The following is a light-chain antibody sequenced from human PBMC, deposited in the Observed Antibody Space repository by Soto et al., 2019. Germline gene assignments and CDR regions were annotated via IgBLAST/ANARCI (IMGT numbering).Light chain of an antibody. CDR1: QAISNY. CDR2: DAS. CDR3: QQYDNPPPLT. V-gene: IGKV1-33*01. J-gene: IGKJ4*01. Sequence: DIPMTQSPSSLSASVGDRVTITCQASQAISNYLNWYQQKPGKAPKLLIYDASNLETGVPSRFSGSGSGTDVTFTISSLQPEDIATYYCQQYDNPPPLTFGGGTKVEIK.